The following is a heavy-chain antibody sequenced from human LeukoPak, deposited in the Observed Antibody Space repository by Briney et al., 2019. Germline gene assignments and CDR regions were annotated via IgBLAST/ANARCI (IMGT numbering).Heavy chain of an antibody. CDR2: MNPNSGNT. V-gene: IGHV1-8*01. CDR1: GYTFTSYD. CDR3: ARAMYYYDSSGYYPYYFDY. D-gene: IGHD3-22*01. Sequence: ASVKVSCKTSGYTFTSYDINWVRQATGQGLEWMGWMNPNSGNTGYAQKFQGGVTMTRNTSISTAYMELSSLRSEDTAVYYCARAMYYYDSSGYYPYYFDYWGQGTLVTVSS. J-gene: IGHJ4*02.